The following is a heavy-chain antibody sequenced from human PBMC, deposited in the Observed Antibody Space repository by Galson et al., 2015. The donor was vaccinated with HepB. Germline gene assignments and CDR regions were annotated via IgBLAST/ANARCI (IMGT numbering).Heavy chain of an antibody. CDR3: ARGRQLDP. D-gene: IGHD3-16*01. V-gene: IGHV3-23*01. J-gene: IGHJ5*02. CDR1: GFTFSNYA. Sequence: SLRLSCAASGFTFSNYATSWVRQAPGKGLEWVSVISGSGSDTYYTDSVKGRFTISRDNSKNTLSLQMNYLRVEDTAVYYCARGRQLDPWGQGTLVTVSS. CDR2: ISGSGSDT.